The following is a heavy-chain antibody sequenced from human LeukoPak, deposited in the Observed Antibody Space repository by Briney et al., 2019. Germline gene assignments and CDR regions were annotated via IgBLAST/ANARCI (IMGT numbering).Heavy chain of an antibody. CDR3: ARDGRYFDPHGAFDI. Sequence: ASVKVSCKASGYTFTSYGISWVRQAPGQGLEWMGWISAYNGNTNYAQKLQGRVTMTTDTSTSTAYMELRSLRSDDTAVYYCARDGRYFDPHGAFDIWGQGTMVTVSS. V-gene: IGHV1-18*01. D-gene: IGHD3-9*01. CDR1: GYTFTSYG. CDR2: ISAYNGNT. J-gene: IGHJ3*02.